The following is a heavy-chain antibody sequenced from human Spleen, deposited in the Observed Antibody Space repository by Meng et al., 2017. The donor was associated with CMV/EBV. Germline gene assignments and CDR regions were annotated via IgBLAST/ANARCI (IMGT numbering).Heavy chain of an antibody. V-gene: IGHV3-74*01. CDR1: GFTFSSYW. Sequence: GGSLRLSCAASGFTFSSYWMHWVRQAPGKGLVWVSRINSDGSSTSYADSVKGRFTISRDNSMSTLYLQMNSLRVEDTAVYYCAKVAGYGFWSGHYGGYYYGMDVWGQGTTVTVSS. J-gene: IGHJ6*02. D-gene: IGHD3-3*01. CDR2: INSDGSST. CDR3: AKVAGYGFWSGHYGGYYYGMDV.